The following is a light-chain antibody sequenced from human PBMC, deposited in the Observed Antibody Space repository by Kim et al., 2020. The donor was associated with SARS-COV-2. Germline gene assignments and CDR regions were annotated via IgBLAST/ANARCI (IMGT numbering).Light chain of an antibody. CDR2: KAS. V-gene: IGKV1-5*03. CDR3: QQYNSYSIT. J-gene: IGKJ5*01. CDR1: QSIGTW. Sequence: AAVGGRVTITCRASQSIGTWLAWYQQKPGKTPKVLIYKASSLESGVPSRFSGSGTGTEFTLTISSLQTDDFATYYCQQYNSYSITFGQGTRLEIK.